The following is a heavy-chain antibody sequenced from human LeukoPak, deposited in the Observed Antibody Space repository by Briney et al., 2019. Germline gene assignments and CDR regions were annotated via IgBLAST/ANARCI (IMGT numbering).Heavy chain of an antibody. CDR3: AKSATYYYGSGSYYVDY. CDR1: RFTFTSYA. CDR2: ISYDGTNE. Sequence: GGSLRLSCAASRFTFTSYAMHWVRQAPGRGLEWVAIISYDGTNEYYADSVKGRFTISRDNSRNTLYLQMNSLRADDSAVYYCAKSATYYYGSGSYYVDYWGQGTLVTVSS. D-gene: IGHD3-10*01. V-gene: IGHV3-30-3*02. J-gene: IGHJ4*02.